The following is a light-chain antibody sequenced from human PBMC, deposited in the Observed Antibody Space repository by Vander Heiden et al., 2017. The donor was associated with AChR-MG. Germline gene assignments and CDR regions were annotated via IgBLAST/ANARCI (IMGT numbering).Light chain of an antibody. CDR1: SSNIGTYT. CDR2: SDN. V-gene: IGLV1-44*01. J-gene: IGLJ1*01. CDR3: ATWDDSLNSYV. Sequence: SVLTQPPSASGTPGQRVTISCSGSSSNIGTYTVNWYQQLPGTAPKLLIYSDNQRPSGVPDRFSGSKSGTSASLAISGLQSEDEADYYCATWDDSLNSYVFGTGTKVTVL.